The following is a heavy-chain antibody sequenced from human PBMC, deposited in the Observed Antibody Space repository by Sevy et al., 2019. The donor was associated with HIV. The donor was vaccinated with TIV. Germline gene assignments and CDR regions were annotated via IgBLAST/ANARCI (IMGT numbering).Heavy chain of an antibody. CDR1: GFTVGSPY. V-gene: IGHV3-66*02. J-gene: IGHJ6*03. CDR3: AREATRYCSGGDCSRRNYYFYMDI. Sequence: GSLRLSCAASGFTVGSPYLSWVRQAPGKGLEGVSIIYSGGYTYYADSVKGRFIISRDDSRNTLYLQMNSLRGEDTAVYFCAREATRYCSGGDCSRRNYYFYMDIWGKGTTVTVSS. D-gene: IGHD2-15*01. CDR2: IYSGGYT.